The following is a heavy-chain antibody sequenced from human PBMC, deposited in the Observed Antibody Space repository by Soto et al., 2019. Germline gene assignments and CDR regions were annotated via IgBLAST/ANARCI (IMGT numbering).Heavy chain of an antibody. J-gene: IGHJ4*02. V-gene: IGHV3-48*02. D-gene: IGHD3-3*01. CDR1: GFTFSSYS. Sequence: EVQLVESGGGLVQPGGSLRLSCAASGFTFSSYSMNWVRQAPGKGLEWVSYISSSSSTIYYADSVKGRFTISRDNAKNSLYLQMNSLRDEDTAVYYCARDNPPAPDLIFGVDYSDYWGQGTLVTVSS. CDR3: ARDNPPAPDLIFGVDYSDY. CDR2: ISSSSSTI.